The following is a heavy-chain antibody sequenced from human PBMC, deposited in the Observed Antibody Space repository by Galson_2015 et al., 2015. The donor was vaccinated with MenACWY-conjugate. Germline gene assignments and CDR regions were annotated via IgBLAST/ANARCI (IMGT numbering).Heavy chain of an antibody. V-gene: IGHV3-7*03. Sequence: SLRLSCAASGFTFSSYWMSWVRQAPGKGLEWVANIKQDGSEKYYVDSVKGRFTISRDNAKNSLYLQMNSLRAEDTAVYYCARDPGIAVAGTSYYWGQGTLVTVSS. CDR3: ARDPGIAVAGTSYY. J-gene: IGHJ4*02. CDR1: GFTFSSYW. D-gene: IGHD6-19*01. CDR2: IKQDGSEK.